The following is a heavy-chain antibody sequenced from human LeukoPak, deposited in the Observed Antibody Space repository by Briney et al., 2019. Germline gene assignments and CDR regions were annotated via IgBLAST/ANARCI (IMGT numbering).Heavy chain of an antibody. J-gene: IGHJ4*02. Sequence: SETLSLTCTVSGGSISSYYWSWIRQPPGKGLEWIGYIYYSGSTNYNPSLKSRVTISVDTSKNQFSLRLSSVTAADTAVYYCARIPHDNSGYLGIVYWGQGTLVTVSS. CDR2: IYYSGST. V-gene: IGHV4-59*01. CDR3: ARIPHDNSGYLGIVY. CDR1: GGSISSYY. D-gene: IGHD3-22*01.